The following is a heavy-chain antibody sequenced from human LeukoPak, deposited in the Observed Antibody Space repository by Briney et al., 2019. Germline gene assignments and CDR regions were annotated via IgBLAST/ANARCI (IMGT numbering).Heavy chain of an antibody. Sequence: PSETLSLTCTVSGGSISSYYWSWIRQPPGKGLEWIGYIYYSGSTNYNPSLNSRVTISVDTSKNQFSLKLSSVTAADTAVYYCARDSYNYSYYYFDYWGQGTLVTVSS. CDR2: IYYSGST. J-gene: IGHJ4*02. D-gene: IGHD5-18*01. CDR1: GGSISSYY. V-gene: IGHV4-59*01. CDR3: ARDSYNYSYYYFDY.